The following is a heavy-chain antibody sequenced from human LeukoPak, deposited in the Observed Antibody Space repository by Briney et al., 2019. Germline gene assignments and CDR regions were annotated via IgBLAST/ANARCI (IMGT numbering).Heavy chain of an antibody. J-gene: IGHJ3*02. CDR2: INHSGCT. Sequence: ETPSLTCAVYGGSFSGYYWSWIRQPPGKGLEWIGEINHSGCTNYNPSLKSRVTISVDTSKNQFSLKLSSVTAADTAVYYCARGRYCSSTSCFPIRGNDSFDIWGQGTTVTVSS. V-gene: IGHV4-34*01. CDR3: ARGRYCSSTSCFPIRGNDSFDI. D-gene: IGHD2-2*01. CDR1: GGSFSGYY.